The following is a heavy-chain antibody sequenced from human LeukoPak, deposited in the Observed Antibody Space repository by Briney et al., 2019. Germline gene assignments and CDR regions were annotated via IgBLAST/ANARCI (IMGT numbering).Heavy chain of an antibody. CDR1: GXTFSSYG. V-gene: IGHV3-33*01. D-gene: IGHD2-2*01. CDR3: ATNTYADYVSFDI. J-gene: IGHJ3*02. CDR2: IWFDGSDK. Sequence: PGGSLRLSCAASGXTFSSYGMHWVRQAPGKGLEWVAVIWFDGSDKYYADSVKGRFTISRDDSKNTLYLQMNSLRAEDTAVYYCATNTYADYVSFDIWGQGTLVTVSS.